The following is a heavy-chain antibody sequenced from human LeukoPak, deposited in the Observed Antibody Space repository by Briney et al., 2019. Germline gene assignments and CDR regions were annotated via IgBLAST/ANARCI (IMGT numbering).Heavy chain of an antibody. CDR1: GFTFSSYG. CDR3: AKDLRGSLTFDP. CDR2: ISYDGSNK. Sequence: GRSLRLSCAASGFTFSSYGMHWVRQAPGKGLEWVAVISYDGSNKYYADSVKGRFTISRDNSKNTLYLQMNSLRAEDTAVYYCAKDLRGSLTFDPWGQGTLVTVPS. J-gene: IGHJ5*02. V-gene: IGHV3-30*18.